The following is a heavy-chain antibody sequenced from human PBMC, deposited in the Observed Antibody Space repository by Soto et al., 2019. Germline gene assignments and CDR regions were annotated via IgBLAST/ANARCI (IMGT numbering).Heavy chain of an antibody. V-gene: IGHV4-34*01. CDR2: INHSGST. J-gene: IGHJ4*02. CDR1: GGSFSGYY. Sequence: LSLTCAVYGGSFSGYYWSWIRQPPGKGLEWIGEINHSGSTNYNPSLKSRVTISVDTSKNQFSLKLSSVTAADTAVYYCARWYYDFWSGYPIFDYWGQGTLVTVSS. D-gene: IGHD3-3*01. CDR3: ARWYYDFWSGYPIFDY.